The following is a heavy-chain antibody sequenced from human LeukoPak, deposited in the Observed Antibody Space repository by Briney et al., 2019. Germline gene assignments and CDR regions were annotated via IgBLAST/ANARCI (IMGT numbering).Heavy chain of an antibody. Sequence: SETLSLTCTVSGGSISSYYWSWIRQPPGKGLEWIGYIYYSGSTNYNPSLKSRVTISVDTSKNQFSLKLSSVTAADTAVYYCARGSDDYGDSFDYWGQGTLVTVSS. D-gene: IGHD4-17*01. J-gene: IGHJ4*02. V-gene: IGHV4-59*12. CDR2: IYYSGST. CDR3: ARGSDDYGDSFDY. CDR1: GGSISSYY.